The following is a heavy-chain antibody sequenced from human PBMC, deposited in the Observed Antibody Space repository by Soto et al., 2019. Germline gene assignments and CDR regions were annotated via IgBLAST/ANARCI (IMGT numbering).Heavy chain of an antibody. CDR2: INWNGGST. Sequence: EVQLVESGGGVVRPGGSLRLSCAASGFTFDDYGMSWVRQAPGKGLEWVSGINWNGGSTGYADSVKGRFTISSDNAKNSLYLQMNSLRAEDTALYHCAREVVPAAIPYYYYYMDVWGKGTTVTVSS. CDR3: AREVVPAAIPYYYYYMDV. J-gene: IGHJ6*03. CDR1: GFTFDDYG. D-gene: IGHD2-2*01. V-gene: IGHV3-20*01.